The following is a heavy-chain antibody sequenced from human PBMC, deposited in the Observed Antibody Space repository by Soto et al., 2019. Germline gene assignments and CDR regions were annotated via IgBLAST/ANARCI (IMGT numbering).Heavy chain of an antibody. Sequence: SETLSLTCTVSGGSISSGGYYWSWIRQHPGKGLEWIGYIYYSGSTYYNPSLKSRVTISVDTSKNQFSLKLSSVTAADTAVYYCARWGTMIVVGKDYYGMDVWGQGTTVTVSS. CDR3: ARWGTMIVVGKDYYGMDV. CDR1: GGSISSGGYY. J-gene: IGHJ6*02. D-gene: IGHD3-22*01. CDR2: IYYSGST. V-gene: IGHV4-31*03.